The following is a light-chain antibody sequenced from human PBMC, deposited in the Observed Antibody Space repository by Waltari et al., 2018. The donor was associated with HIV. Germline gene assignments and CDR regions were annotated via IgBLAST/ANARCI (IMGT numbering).Light chain of an antibody. CDR3: VAWDDSLNEV. J-gene: IGLJ2*01. CDR2: SKN. CDR1: SSNIGRNT. V-gene: IGLV1-44*01. Sequence: QSVLTQPPSASVTPGQRVTISCSGSSSNIGRNTVNWYQKLPGTAPKLLIYSKNRRPSGVPDRFSGSKSGTSASLSISGLQSEDEADYYCVAWDDSLNEVFGGGTKLTVL.